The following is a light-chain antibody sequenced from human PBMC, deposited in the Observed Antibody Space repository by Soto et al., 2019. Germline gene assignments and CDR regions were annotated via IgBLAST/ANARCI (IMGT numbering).Light chain of an antibody. CDR2: DAS. J-gene: IGKJ5*01. V-gene: IGKV3-11*01. CDR1: QSVGSF. Sequence: ETGLAQNRSALPWSRGESTTLSCRASQSVGSFLAWYQQKPGQAPRLLIYDASNRATGIPARFSGSGSGTDFTFTISRLEPEDFAFYSCQQRSNWPPTFGQGTRLEIK. CDR3: QQRSNWPPT.